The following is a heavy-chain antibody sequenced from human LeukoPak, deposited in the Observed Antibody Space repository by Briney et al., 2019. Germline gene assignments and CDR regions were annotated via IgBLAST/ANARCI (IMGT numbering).Heavy chain of an antibody. CDR3: ARAGGSGSYWGVYFDY. V-gene: IGHV4-59*01. D-gene: IGHD3-10*01. Sequence: PETLSLTCTVSGGSISSYYWSWIRQPPGKGLEWIGYIYYSGSTNYNPSLKSRVTISVDTSKNQFSLKLSSVTAADTAVYYCARAGGSGSYWGVYFDYWGQGTLVTVSS. CDR2: IYYSGST. CDR1: GGSISSYY. J-gene: IGHJ4*02.